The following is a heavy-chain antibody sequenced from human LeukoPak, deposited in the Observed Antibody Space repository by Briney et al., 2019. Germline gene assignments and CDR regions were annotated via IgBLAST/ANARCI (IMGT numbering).Heavy chain of an antibody. CDR3: ARESLGSSGYYRDY. CDR2: ISSSSSYI. D-gene: IGHD3-22*01. V-gene: IGHV3-21*01. Sequence: GGSLRLSCAASGFTFSSYSMNWVRQAPGKGLEWVSSISSSSSYIYYADSVKGRFTISRDNAKSSLYPQMNSLRAEDTAVYYCARESLGSSGYYRDYWGQGTLVTVSS. J-gene: IGHJ4*02. CDR1: GFTFSSYS.